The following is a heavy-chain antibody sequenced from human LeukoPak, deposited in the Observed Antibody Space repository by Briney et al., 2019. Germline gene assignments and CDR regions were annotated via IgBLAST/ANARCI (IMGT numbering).Heavy chain of an antibody. CDR3: ARRSSGDY. CDR2: ISSSSSTI. V-gene: IGHV3-48*01. J-gene: IGHJ4*02. D-gene: IGHD1-26*01. CDR1: GFTFSSYG. Sequence: PGGSLRLSCAASGFTFSSYGMHWVRQAPGKGLEWVSYISSSSSTIYYADSVKGRFTISRDNAKNSLYLQMNSLRAEDTAVYYCARRSSGDYWGQGTLVTVSS.